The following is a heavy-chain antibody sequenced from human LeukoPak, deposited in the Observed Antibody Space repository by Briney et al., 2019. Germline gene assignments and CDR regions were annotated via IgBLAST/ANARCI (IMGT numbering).Heavy chain of an antibody. D-gene: IGHD5-18*01. CDR2: ISYDGSNK. CDR3: ARGVFVDTAMVLDNWFDP. CDR1: GFTFNSYA. Sequence: GGSLRLSCAASGFTFNSYAMHWVRQAPGKGLEWVAVISYDGSNKYYADSVKGRFTISRDNSKNTLYLQMNSLRAEDTAVYYCARGVFVDTAMVLDNWFDPWGQGTLVTVSS. J-gene: IGHJ5*02. V-gene: IGHV3-30*01.